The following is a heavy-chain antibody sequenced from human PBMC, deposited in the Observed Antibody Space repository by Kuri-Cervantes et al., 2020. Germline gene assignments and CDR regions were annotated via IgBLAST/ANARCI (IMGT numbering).Heavy chain of an antibody. CDR3: ANSRLWFGELFH. CDR1: GFTFSSYG. Sequence: LSLTCAASGFTFSSYGMHWVRQAPGKGLEWVAVISYDGSNKYYADSVKGRFTISRDNSKNTLYLQMNSLRAEDTAVYYCANSRLWFGELFHWGQGTLVTVSS. J-gene: IGHJ4*02. CDR2: ISYDGSNK. V-gene: IGHV3-30*18. D-gene: IGHD3-10*01.